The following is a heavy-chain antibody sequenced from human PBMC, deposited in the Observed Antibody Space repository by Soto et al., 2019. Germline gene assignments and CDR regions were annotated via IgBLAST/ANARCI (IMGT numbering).Heavy chain of an antibody. D-gene: IGHD3-22*01. CDR3: AKGPYYDSSGYYLPLTD. CDR2: MNPNSGNT. V-gene: IGHV1-8*01. J-gene: IGHJ4*02. Sequence: ASVKVSCKASGYTFTSYDINWVRQATGQGLEWMGWMNPNSGNTGYAQKFQGRVTMTRNTSISTAYMELSSLRSEDTAVYYCAKGPYYDSSGYYLPLTDWGQGTLVTAPQ. CDR1: GYTFTSYD.